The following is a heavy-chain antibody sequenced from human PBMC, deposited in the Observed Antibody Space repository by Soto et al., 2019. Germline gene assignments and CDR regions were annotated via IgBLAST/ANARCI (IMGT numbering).Heavy chain of an antibody. Sequence: GGSLRLSCAASGFTFSSYGMHWVRQAPGKGLEWVAVISYDGSNKYYADSVKGRFTISRDNSKNTLYLQMNSLRAEDTAVYYCAKDLGYSYGSFDYWGQGTLVTVSS. D-gene: IGHD5-18*01. J-gene: IGHJ4*02. V-gene: IGHV3-30*18. CDR1: GFTFSSYG. CDR3: AKDLGYSYGSFDY. CDR2: ISYDGSNK.